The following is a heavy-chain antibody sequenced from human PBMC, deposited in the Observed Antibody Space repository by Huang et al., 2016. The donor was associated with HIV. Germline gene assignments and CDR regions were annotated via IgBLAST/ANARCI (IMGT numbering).Heavy chain of an antibody. J-gene: IGHJ4*02. CDR1: GGTFDNA. V-gene: IGHV1-69*11. D-gene: IGHD3-3*01. CDR3: ARGAPDLDSHLDH. CDR2: IIPIVGTP. Sequence: QVQLVQSGAEVKKPGSSVKVSCKVSGGTFDNAISWVRQAPGHGMEWMGRIIPIVGTPNYARKIQGRVTITADESTSMAYMELSSLRSEDTAVYDCARGAPDLDSHLDHWGQGTLVTVSS.